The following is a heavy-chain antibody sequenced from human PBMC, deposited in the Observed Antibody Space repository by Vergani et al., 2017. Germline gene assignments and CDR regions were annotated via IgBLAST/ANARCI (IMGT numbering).Heavy chain of an antibody. CDR2: IRSKAYGGTT. J-gene: IGHJ3*02. Sequence: EVQLVESGGGLVKPGRSLRLSCTASGFTFGDYAMSWFRQAPGKGLEWVGFIRSKAYGGTTEYAASVKGRFTISRDDSKSIAYLQMNSLKTEDTAVYYCTTVVGPAAMGVDAFDIWGQGTMVTVSS. V-gene: IGHV3-49*05. CDR3: TTVVGPAAMGVDAFDI. D-gene: IGHD2-2*01. CDR1: GFTFGDYA.